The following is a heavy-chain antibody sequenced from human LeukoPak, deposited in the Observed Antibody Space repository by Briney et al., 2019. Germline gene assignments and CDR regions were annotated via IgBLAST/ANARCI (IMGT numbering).Heavy chain of an antibody. CDR1: GYIFSNYG. J-gene: IGHJ4*02. CDR3: ATVKSYYYDSSGYSSFDY. CDR2: ISGYSGNT. D-gene: IGHD3-22*01. V-gene: IGHV1-18*01. Sequence: GASVKVSCKASGYIFSNYGISWVRQAPGQGLEWMGWISGYSGNTKYAQKLQGRVTMTEDTSTDTAYMELSSLRSEDTAVYYCATVKSYYYDSSGYSSFDYWGQGTLVTVSS.